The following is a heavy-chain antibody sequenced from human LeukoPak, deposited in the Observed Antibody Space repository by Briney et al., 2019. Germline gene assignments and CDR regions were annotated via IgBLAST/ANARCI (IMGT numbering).Heavy chain of an antibody. D-gene: IGHD3-3*01. J-gene: IGHJ4*02. CDR3: AKSRFFGVAYFDY. V-gene: IGHV3-48*01. CDR2: ISNTSDTI. Sequence: GGSLRLSCAASGFTFNFFSMNWVRQAPGKGLEWLLYISNTSDTIYYADSVKGRFAIARDNAKDTVYLQMSGLRAEDTAVYYCAKSRFFGVAYFDYWGQGTLVTVSS. CDR1: GFTFNFFS.